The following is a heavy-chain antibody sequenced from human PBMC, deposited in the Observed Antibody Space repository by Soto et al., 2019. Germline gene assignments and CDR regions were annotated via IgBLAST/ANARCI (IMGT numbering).Heavy chain of an antibody. D-gene: IGHD6-19*01. CDR1: GFSLSNIGVA. Sequence: QITLRESGPTLVKPTQTLTLTCTFSGFSLSNIGVAVGCIRQPPGKALEWLTIIYWNDDERYNPSLKNRLTITKDTSRNQVVLTMTNMDPVDTATYFCAHMSGGINWFDPWGQGTLVTVSP. CDR2: IYWNDDE. CDR3: AHMSGGINWFDP. V-gene: IGHV2-5*01. J-gene: IGHJ5*02.